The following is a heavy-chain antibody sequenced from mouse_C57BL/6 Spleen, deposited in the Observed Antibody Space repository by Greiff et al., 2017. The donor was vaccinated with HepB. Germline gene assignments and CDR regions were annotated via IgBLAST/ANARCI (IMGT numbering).Heavy chain of an antibody. Sequence: QVQLQQPGAELVKPGASVKLSCKASGYTFTSYWMQWVKQRPGQGLEWIGEIDPSDSYTNYYQKFKGKATLTVDTSSSTAYMQLSSLASEDSAVYYCARWGDFDYWGQGTTLTVSS. V-gene: IGHV1-50*01. CDR1: GYTFTSYW. J-gene: IGHJ2*01. CDR2: IDPSDSYT. CDR3: ARWGDFDY.